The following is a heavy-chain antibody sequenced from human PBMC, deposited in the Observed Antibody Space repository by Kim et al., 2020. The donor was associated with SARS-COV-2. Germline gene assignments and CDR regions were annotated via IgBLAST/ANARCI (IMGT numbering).Heavy chain of an antibody. CDR2: IYYSGST. V-gene: IGHV4-59*13. CDR1: GGSISSYY. D-gene: IGHD6-13*01. J-gene: IGHJ4*02. CDR3: ARGSVEQQLPTDY. Sequence: SETLSLTCTVSGGSISSYYWSWIRQPPGKVLEWIGYIYYSGSTNYNPSLKSRVTISVDTSKNQFSLKLSSVTAADTAVYYCARGSVEQQLPTDYWGQGTLVTVSS.